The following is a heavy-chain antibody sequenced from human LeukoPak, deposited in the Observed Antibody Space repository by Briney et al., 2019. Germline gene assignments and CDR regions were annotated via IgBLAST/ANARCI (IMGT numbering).Heavy chain of an antibody. J-gene: IGHJ3*02. CDR3: ARDRLSLGAFDI. CDR1: GGSFSAYS. D-gene: IGHD7-27*01. Sequence: SETLSLTCAVYGGSFSAYSWSWIRQPPGKGLEWIGSIYHSESTYYNPSLKSRVTISLDTSKNQFSLRLSSLTAADTAVYYCARDRLSLGAFDIWGQGTMVTVSS. V-gene: IGHV4-34*01. CDR2: IYHSEST.